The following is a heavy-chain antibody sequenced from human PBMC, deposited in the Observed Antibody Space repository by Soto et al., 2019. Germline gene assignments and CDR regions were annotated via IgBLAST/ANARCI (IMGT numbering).Heavy chain of an antibody. Sequence: GASVKVSCKASGGTFSRYATSWVRQAPGQGLEWMGGIIPIFGSTNYAQKFQGRVTITAEKSTSTAYMELSSLRSEDTAVYYCARGDNWNYNWFDPWGQGTLVTVSS. V-gene: IGHV1-69*06. J-gene: IGHJ5*02. CDR3: ARGDNWNYNWFDP. D-gene: IGHD1-7*01. CDR2: IIPIFGST. CDR1: GGTFSRYA.